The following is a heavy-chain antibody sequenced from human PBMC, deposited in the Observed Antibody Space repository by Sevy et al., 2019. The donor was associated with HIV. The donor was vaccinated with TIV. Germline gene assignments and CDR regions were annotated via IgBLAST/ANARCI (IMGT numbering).Heavy chain of an antibody. CDR3: ARVRYNYGSYYFDY. V-gene: IGHV3-11*01. J-gene: IGHJ4*02. D-gene: IGHD5-18*01. Sequence: GGSLTLSCVVSTFTFSDYYMTWIRQAPGKGLEWISHISSGGTITSHADSVKGRFTISRDNAKNSLYLQMNSLRAEDTAVYYCARVRYNYGSYYFDYWGQGTLVTVSS. CDR2: ISSGGTIT. CDR1: TFTFSDYY.